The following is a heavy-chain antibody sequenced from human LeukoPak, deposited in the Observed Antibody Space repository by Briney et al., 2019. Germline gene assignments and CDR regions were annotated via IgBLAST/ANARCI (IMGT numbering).Heavy chain of an antibody. V-gene: IGHV4-30-2*01. J-gene: IGHJ5*02. CDR2: IYHSGST. CDR3: ARGGTYALA. Sequence: SETLSLTCTVSGGSISSGGYSWSWIRQPPGKGLEWIGYIYHSGSTYYNPSLKSRVTISVDTSKNQFSLKLSSVTAADTAVYYCARGGTYALAWGQGTLVTVSS. D-gene: IGHD3-16*01. CDR1: GGSISSGGYS.